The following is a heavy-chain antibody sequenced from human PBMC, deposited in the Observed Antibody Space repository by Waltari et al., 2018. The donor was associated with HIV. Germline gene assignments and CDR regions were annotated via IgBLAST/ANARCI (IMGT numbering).Heavy chain of an antibody. CDR2: ISGYNGDT. CDR3: ARDHYYGSSGYYSDY. D-gene: IGHD3-22*01. CDR1: GYYFTYYG. V-gene: IGHV1-18*01. Sequence: QVHVVPSVAELKKAGASVTVSWTASGYYFTYYGISWVRQAPGQGIEWMGWISGYNGDTKKSQKVRGRGTMTTDTSTSTAYLEMGSLRFDDTDVYYCARDHYYGSSGYYSDYWGQGTLVTVSS. J-gene: IGHJ4*02.